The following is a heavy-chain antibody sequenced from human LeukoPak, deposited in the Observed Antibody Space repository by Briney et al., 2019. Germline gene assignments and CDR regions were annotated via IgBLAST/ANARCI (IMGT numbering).Heavy chain of an antibody. CDR1: GFTFSSYG. V-gene: IGHV3-33*01. CDR2: IWYDGSNK. D-gene: IGHD1-26*01. J-gene: IGHJ4*02. CDR3: AAQRFIVGATNDH. Sequence: GGSLRLSCAASGFTFSSYGMHWVRQAPGKGLEWVAVIWYDGSNKYYADSVKGRFTISRDNSKNTLYLQMNSLRAEDTAVYYCAAQRFIVGATNDHWGQGTLVTVSS.